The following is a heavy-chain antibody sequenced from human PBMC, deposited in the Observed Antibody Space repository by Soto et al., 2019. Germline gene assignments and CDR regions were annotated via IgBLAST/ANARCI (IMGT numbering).Heavy chain of an antibody. D-gene: IGHD5-18*01. CDR1: GYTFTSYD. V-gene: IGHV1-8*01. CDR3: AREGGYSYGFDY. CDR2: MNPNSGNT. J-gene: IGHJ4*02. Sequence: ASVKVSCKASGYTFTSYDINWVRQATGQGLEWMGWMNPNSGNTGYEQKFQGRVTMSRNTSISTAYMELSSLRSEDTAVYYCAREGGYSYGFDYWGQGTLVTVSS.